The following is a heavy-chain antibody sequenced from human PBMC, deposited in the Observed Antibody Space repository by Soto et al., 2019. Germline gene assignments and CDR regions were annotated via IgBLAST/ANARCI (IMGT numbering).Heavy chain of an antibody. D-gene: IGHD3-3*01. CDR3: ARRDFWSGENRIDY. CDR1: GGSISSSSYY. V-gene: IGHV4-39*01. CDR2: IYYSGST. J-gene: IGHJ4*02. Sequence: QLQLQESGPGLVKPSETLSLTCTVSGGSISSSSYYWGWIRQPPGKGLEWIGSIYYSGSTYYNPSLKSRVTISVDTSKNQFSLKLSSVTAADTAVYYCARRDFWSGENRIDYWGQGTLVTVSS.